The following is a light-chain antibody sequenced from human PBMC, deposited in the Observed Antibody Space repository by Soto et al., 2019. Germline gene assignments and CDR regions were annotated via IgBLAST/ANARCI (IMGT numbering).Light chain of an antibody. CDR2: TAS. J-gene: IGKJ4*01. V-gene: IGKV1-12*01. CDR3: QQGKSFPLT. CDR1: QDIGGM. Sequence: DIQLTHSPSSVSASVGDRITITCRASQDIGGMLAWFQQTPGLAPNVVIYTASRLHGGGPSRFSGSASGTDFNLTISSLQPEDVATYYCQQGKSFPLTFGGGTKLDIK.